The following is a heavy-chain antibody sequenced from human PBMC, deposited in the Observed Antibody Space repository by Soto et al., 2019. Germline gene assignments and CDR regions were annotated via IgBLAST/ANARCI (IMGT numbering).Heavy chain of an antibody. D-gene: IGHD2-8*01. V-gene: IGHV3-7*04. CDR1: GFTFSNYW. CDR3: ARASSAGSVYVNGFDV. CDR2: IKQGGSEK. Sequence: PGGSLRLSCAVSGFTFSNYWMTWVRQAPGKGLEWVADIKQGGSEKYYVDSVKGRFSISRDNAKNSLYLQMNNLRAEDMAIYYCARASSAGSVYVNGFDVWGQGTTVTVSS. J-gene: IGHJ6*02.